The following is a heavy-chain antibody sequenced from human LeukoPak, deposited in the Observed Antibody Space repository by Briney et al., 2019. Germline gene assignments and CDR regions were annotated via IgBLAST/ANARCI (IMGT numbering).Heavy chain of an antibody. D-gene: IGHD3-10*01. V-gene: IGHV3-23*01. CDR2: LSTGGGSA. CDR1: GFTFNSYA. Sequence: GGSLRLSCAASGFTFNSYAMNWVRQARGKGLEWVSTLSTGGGSAYYADSVKGRFTISRDNSKNTLYLQMGSLRAEDTAMYYCARLQYSFLYGSGSYGVDYWGQGTLVTVSS. J-gene: IGHJ4*02. CDR3: ARLQYSFLYGSGSYGVDY.